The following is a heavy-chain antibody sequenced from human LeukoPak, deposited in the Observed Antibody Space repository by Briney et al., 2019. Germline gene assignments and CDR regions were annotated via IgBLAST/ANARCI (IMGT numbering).Heavy chain of an antibody. CDR2: ISSGSSSI. CDR3: ARDNAFDF. Sequence: PGGSLRLSCAASGFSFGSYTMAWVRQGPGKGLEWVSSISSGSSSIYYADSLKGRFTISRDNAKNSLYLQMNSLGAEDTAVYYCARDNAFDFWGQGTVVTVSS. J-gene: IGHJ3*01. V-gene: IGHV3-21*01. CDR1: GFSFGSYT.